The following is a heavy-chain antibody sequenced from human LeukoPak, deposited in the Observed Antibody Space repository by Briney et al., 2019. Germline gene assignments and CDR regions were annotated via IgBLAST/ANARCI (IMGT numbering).Heavy chain of an antibody. J-gene: IGHJ6*02. V-gene: IGHV1-2*02. Sequence: VASVKVSCKASGYTFTGYYMHWVRQAPGQGLEWMGWTNPNSGGTNYAQKFQGRVTMTRDTSISTAYMELSRLRSDDTAVYYCARDRTRRWFGESHYGMDVWGQGTTVTVSS. CDR3: ARDRTRRWFGESHYGMDV. CDR1: GYTFTGYY. D-gene: IGHD3-10*01. CDR2: TNPNSGGT.